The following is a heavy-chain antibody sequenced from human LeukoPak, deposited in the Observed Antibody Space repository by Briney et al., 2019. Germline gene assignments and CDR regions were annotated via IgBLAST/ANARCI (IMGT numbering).Heavy chain of an antibody. J-gene: IGHJ4*02. CDR1: GGSISSSSYY. D-gene: IGHD2-2*01. Sequence: SETLSLTCTVSGGSISSSSYYWGWIRQPPGKGLEWIGSIYYSGSTYYNPSLKSRVTISVDTSKNQFSLKLSSVTAADTAVYYCASLVVVPAAIHYWGREPWSPSPQ. CDR3: ASLVVVPAAIHY. V-gene: IGHV4-39*01. CDR2: IYYSGST.